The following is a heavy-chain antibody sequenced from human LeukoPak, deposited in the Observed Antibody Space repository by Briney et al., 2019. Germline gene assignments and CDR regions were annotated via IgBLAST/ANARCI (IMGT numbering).Heavy chain of an antibody. CDR3: ARAKGFGSGSRINWFDP. CDR1: GYSISSGYY. D-gene: IGHD3-10*01. Sequence: SETLSLTCTVPGYSISSGYYWGWIRQPPGKGLEWIGSICHSGSTYYNPSLKSRVTISVDTSKNQFSLKLSSVTAADTAVYYCARAKGFGSGSRINWFDPWGQGTLVTVSS. V-gene: IGHV4-38-2*02. J-gene: IGHJ5*02. CDR2: ICHSGST.